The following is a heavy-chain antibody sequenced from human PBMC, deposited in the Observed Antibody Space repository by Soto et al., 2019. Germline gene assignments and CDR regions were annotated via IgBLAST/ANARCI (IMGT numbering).Heavy chain of an antibody. D-gene: IGHD3-9*01. V-gene: IGHV3-9*01. CDR2: ISWNSGSI. Sequence: EVQLVESGGGLVQPGRSLRLSCAASGFTFDDYAMHWVRQAPGKGLEWVSGISWNSGSIGYADSVKGRFTISRDNAKNSLYLQMNSLRAEDTALYYCAKDYDFLTGHLDYWGQGTLVTVSS. J-gene: IGHJ4*02. CDR3: AKDYDFLTGHLDY. CDR1: GFTFDDYA.